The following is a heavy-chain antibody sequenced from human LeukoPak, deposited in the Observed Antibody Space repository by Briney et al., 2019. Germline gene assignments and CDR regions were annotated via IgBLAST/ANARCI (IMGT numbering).Heavy chain of an antibody. Sequence: GGSLRLSCAASGFTFSSYAMSWVRQAPGKGLEWVSAISGSGGSTYYADSVKGRFTISRDNSKNTLYLQMNSLRAEDTAVYYCARRTTMVVTYDYWGQGTLVTVSS. J-gene: IGHJ4*02. D-gene: IGHD4-23*01. CDR2: ISGSGGST. V-gene: IGHV3-23*01. CDR1: GFTFSSYA. CDR3: ARRTTMVVTYDY.